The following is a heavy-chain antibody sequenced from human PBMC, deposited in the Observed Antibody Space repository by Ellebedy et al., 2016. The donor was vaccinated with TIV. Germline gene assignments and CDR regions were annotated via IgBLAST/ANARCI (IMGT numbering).Heavy chain of an antibody. Sequence: AASVKVSCKASGYTFTSYDINWVRQATGQGLEWMGWMNPNSDKSDYAPKFEGRLTMTRDTSISTAYMELSSLRSEDTAVYYCATITGTTGYGMDVWGQGTTVTVSS. CDR1: GYTFTSYD. V-gene: IGHV1-8*01. D-gene: IGHD1-7*01. CDR3: ATITGTTGYGMDV. J-gene: IGHJ6*02. CDR2: MNPNSDKS.